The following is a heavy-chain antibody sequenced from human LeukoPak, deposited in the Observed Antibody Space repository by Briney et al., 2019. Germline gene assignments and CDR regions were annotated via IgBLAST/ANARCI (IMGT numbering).Heavy chain of an antibody. CDR1: GGSISSGGYY. Sequence: SETLSLTCTVSGGSISSGGYYWSWIRQHPGKGLEWIRYIYYSGSTYYNPSLKSRVTISVDTSKNQFSLKLSSVTAADTAVYYCARANYDFWSGPQNWFDPWGQGTLVTVSS. CDR3: ARANYDFWSGPQNWFDP. V-gene: IGHV4-31*03. CDR2: IYYSGST. D-gene: IGHD3-3*01. J-gene: IGHJ5*02.